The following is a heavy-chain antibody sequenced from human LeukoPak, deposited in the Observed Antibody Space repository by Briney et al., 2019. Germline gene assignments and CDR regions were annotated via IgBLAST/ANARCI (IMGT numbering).Heavy chain of an antibody. J-gene: IGHJ4*02. CDR3: ARDPHALDF. CDR1: GFSFSTYS. V-gene: IGHV3-48*02. Sequence: GGSLRLSCATSGFSFSTYSMNWVRQAPGKGLEWVSYIHKSGTITYYRDSVKGRFTISRDNAKNSLYLQMNSLRDEDTAVYYCARDPHALDFWGQGTLVTVSS. CDR2: IHKSGTIT.